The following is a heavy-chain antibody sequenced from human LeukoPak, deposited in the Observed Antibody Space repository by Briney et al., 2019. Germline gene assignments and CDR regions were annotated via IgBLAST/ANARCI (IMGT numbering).Heavy chain of an antibody. D-gene: IGHD3-9*01. CDR2: INPNSGGT. CDR1: GYTFTGYY. J-gene: IGHJ4*02. V-gene: IGHV1-2*02. CDR3: ARADYDILTGYYNPHFDY. Sequence: ASVRVSCKASGYTFTGYYMHWVRQAPGQGLEWMGWINPNSGGTNYAQKFQGRVTMTRDTSISTAYMELGRLRSDDTAVYYCARADYDILTGYYNPHFDYWGQGTLVTVSS.